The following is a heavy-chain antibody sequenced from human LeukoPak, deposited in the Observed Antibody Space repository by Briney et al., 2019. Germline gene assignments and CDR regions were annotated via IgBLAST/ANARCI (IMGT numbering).Heavy chain of an antibody. D-gene: IGHD3-10*01. J-gene: IGHJ5*02. CDR1: GGSISSYY. CDR3: ARDRYGPKGWFDP. CDR2: IYYSGST. V-gene: IGHV4-59*12. Sequence: SETLSLTCTVSGGSISSYYWSWIRQPPGKGLEWIGYIYYSGSTNYNPSLRSRVTISVDTSKNQFSLKLSSVTAADTAVYYCARDRYGPKGWFDPWGQGTLVTVSP.